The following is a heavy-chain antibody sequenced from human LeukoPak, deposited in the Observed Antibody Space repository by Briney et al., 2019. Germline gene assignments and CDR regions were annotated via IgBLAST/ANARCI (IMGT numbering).Heavy chain of an antibody. V-gene: IGHV3-74*01. CDR2: IKSDGST. Sequence: GGSLRLSCAASGFTSSSYWMHWVRPAPGKGLVWVSRIKSDGSTNYADSVKGRFTISRDNAKNTLSLQMNSLRAEDTGVYYCARAPSEIGGYYPEYFRHWGQGTLVTVSS. J-gene: IGHJ1*01. CDR1: GFTSSSYW. CDR3: ARAPSEIGGYYPEYFRH. D-gene: IGHD3-22*01.